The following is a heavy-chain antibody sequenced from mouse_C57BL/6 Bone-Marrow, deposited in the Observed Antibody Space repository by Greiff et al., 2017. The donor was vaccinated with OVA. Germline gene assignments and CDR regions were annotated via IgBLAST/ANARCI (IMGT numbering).Heavy chain of an antibody. J-gene: IGHJ2*01. V-gene: IGHV5-6*02. CDR2: ISSGGSYT. D-gene: IGHD1-1*01. Sequence: EVKLVESGGDLVKPGGSLKLSCAASGFTFSSYGMSWVRQTPDKRLEWVATISSGGSYTYYPDSVKGRFPISRDNATNTLYLQMSSLKSEDTAMNYCARHGDYGSFFDYWGQGTTLTVSS. CDR1: GFTFSSYG. CDR3: ARHGDYGSFFDY.